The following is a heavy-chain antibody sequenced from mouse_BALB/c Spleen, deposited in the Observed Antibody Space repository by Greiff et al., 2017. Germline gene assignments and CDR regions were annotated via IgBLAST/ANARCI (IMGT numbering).Heavy chain of an antibody. D-gene: IGHD2-10*01. Sequence: QVQLKQSGPGLVQPSQSLSITCTVSGFSLTSYGVHWVRQSPGKGLEWLGVIWSGGSTDYNAAYISRLSISKDNSKSQVFFKMNSLQANDTAIYYCARSKGPYYGKAYAMDYWGQGTSVTVSS. CDR2: IWSGGST. CDR1: GFSLTSYG. V-gene: IGHV2-2*02. CDR3: ARSKGPYYGKAYAMDY. J-gene: IGHJ4*01.